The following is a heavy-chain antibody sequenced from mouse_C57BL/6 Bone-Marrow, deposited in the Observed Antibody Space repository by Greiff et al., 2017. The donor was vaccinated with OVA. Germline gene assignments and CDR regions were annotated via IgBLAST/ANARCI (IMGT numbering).Heavy chain of an antibody. D-gene: IGHD1-1*01. CDR3: ARGYYGSHWYFDV. V-gene: IGHV1-52*01. Sequence: QVQLQQPGAELARPGSSVKLSCKASGYTFTSYWMHWVKQRPIQGLEWIGNIDPSDSETHYNQKFKDKATLTVDKSSSTAYMQLSSLTSEDSAVYYCARGYYGSHWYFDVWGTGTTVTVSS. CDR2: IDPSDSET. CDR1: GYTFTSYW. J-gene: IGHJ1*03.